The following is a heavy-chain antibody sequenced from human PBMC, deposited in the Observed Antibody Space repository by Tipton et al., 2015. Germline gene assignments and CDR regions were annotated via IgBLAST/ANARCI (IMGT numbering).Heavy chain of an antibody. CDR1: GGTFSSYA. J-gene: IGHJ4*02. Sequence: QSGAEVKKPGSSVNVSCKASGGTFSSYAINWLRQVPGQGLEWMGGIIPIFGSANYAQKFQGRVTITADESTTTAYMELSSLISEDTAVYYCARGLAAATGLEYWGQGTLVSVSS. CDR3: ARGLAAATGLEY. V-gene: IGHV1-69*01. CDR2: IIPIFGSA. D-gene: IGHD6-13*01.